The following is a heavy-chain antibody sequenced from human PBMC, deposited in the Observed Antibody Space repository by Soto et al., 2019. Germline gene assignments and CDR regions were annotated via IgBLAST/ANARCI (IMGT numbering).Heavy chain of an antibody. J-gene: IGHJ4*02. CDR3: ARDLGFGLSDY. V-gene: IGHV1-3*01. CDR1: GYTFTNYG. CDR2: INAGNGNT. Sequence: ASVKVSCKASGYTFTNYGISWVRQAPGQRLEWMGWINAGNGNTKYSQKFQGRVTITRDTSASTAYMELSGLRSEDTAVYSCARDLGFGLSDYWGQGTLVTVSS. D-gene: IGHD3-10*01.